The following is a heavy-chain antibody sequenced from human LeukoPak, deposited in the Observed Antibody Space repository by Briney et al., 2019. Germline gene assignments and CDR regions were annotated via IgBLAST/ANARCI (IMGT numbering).Heavy chain of an antibody. CDR3: ARALPGDTAKWIDAFDI. CDR1: GPTFSSYA. Sequence: SSAKVFCKASGPTFSSYAIRSAGQPAGQVPEWMGVMIPTLGTGNYAQKFQGKVTITADESTSTAYMELSSLRSEDTAVYYCARALPGDTAKWIDAFDIWGQGTMVTVSS. CDR2: MIPTLGTG. J-gene: IGHJ3*02. V-gene: IGHV1-69*13. D-gene: IGHD5-18*01.